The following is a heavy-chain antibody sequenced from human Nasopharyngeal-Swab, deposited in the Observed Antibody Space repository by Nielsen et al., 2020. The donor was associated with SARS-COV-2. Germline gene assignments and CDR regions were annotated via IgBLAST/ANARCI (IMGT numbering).Heavy chain of an antibody. CDR1: GATVSSNSAT. CDR2: TYYRSTWYN. Sequence: SHTLSLTCALSGATVSSNSATWNWIRHSPSRGLEWLGRTYYRSTWYNDYAVSVKSRITINSDTSKNQFSLQLNSVTPEDTAVYYCASDRRSGTSSLRFDCWGQGILVTVSS. D-gene: IGHD6-6*01. CDR3: ASDRRSGTSSLRFDC. V-gene: IGHV6-1*01. J-gene: IGHJ4*02.